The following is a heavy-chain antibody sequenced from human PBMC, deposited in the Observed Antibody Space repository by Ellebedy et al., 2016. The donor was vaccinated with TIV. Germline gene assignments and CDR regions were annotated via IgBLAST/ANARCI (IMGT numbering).Heavy chain of an antibody. Sequence: MPSETLSLTCAVSGGSISSGYWWSWVRQPPGKGLEWIGEIYHSGSTNYNPSLKSRVTISLDKSKNQFYLKLISVTAADTAVYYCARGISATDRTDYWGQGTLVTVSS. J-gene: IGHJ4*02. V-gene: IGHV4-4*02. CDR2: IYHSGST. CDR3: ARGISATDRTDY. CDR1: GGSISSGYW. D-gene: IGHD6-13*01.